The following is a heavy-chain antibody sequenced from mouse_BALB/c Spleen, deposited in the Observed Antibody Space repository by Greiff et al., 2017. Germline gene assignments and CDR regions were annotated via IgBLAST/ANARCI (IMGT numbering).Heavy chain of an antibody. CDR1: GISITTGNYR. CDR2: IYYSGTI. V-gene: IGHV3-5*02. J-gene: IGHJ4*01. CDR3: AAVSGYDDAMDY. D-gene: IGHD2-14*01. Sequence: EVQLQESGPGLVKPSQTVSLTCTVTGISITTGNYRWSWIRQFPGNKLEWIGYIYYSGTITYNPSLTSRTTITRDTSKNQFFLEMNSLTAEDTATYYCAAVSGYDDAMDYWGQGTSVTVSS.